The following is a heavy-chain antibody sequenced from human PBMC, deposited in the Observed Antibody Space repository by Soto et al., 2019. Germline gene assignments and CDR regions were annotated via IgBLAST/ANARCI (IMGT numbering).Heavy chain of an antibody. CDR3: ASAPTRSIAAQSGLDV. CDR2: ISSSSSTI. D-gene: IGHD6-6*01. V-gene: IGHV3-48*02. J-gene: IGHJ6*02. CDR1: GFTFSSYS. Sequence: GGSLRLSCAASGFTFSSYSMNWVRQAPGKGLEWVSYISSSSSTIYYADSVRGRFTISRDNAKNSLYLQMNSLRDEDTAVYYCASAPTRSIAAQSGLDVWGQGTTVTVSS.